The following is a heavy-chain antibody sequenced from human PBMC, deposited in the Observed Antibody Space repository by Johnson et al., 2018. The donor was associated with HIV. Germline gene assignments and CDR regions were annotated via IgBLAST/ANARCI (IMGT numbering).Heavy chain of an antibody. D-gene: IGHD1-26*01. Sequence: QVQLVESGGGVVQPGKSLTLSCVASGLSFSNFGIHWVRQAPGKGPEWVAVISFDGNLKKYADSVKGRFTISRDNSKNTLYLQMNSLRAEDTAVYYCAKDRGSYYFYAFDIWGQGTMVTVSS. CDR3: AKDRGSYYFYAFDI. V-gene: IGHV3-30*18. CDR2: ISFDGNLK. J-gene: IGHJ3*02. CDR1: GLSFSNFG.